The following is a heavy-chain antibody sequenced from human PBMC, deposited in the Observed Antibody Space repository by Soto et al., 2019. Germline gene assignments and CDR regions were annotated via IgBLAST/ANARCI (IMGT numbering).Heavy chain of an antibody. J-gene: IGHJ4*02. CDR2: IYNSGST. CDR3: ASLLIFGVVTTFDY. Sequence: PSETLSLTCTFSGGSISSAGCSWCCIRQHRGKGLEWIGEIYNSGSTNDNPSLKSRVTISVDKSKNQFSLKLSSVTAADTAVYYCASLLIFGVVTTFDYWGQGTLVTVSS. D-gene: IGHD3-3*01. V-gene: IGHV4-39*07. CDR1: GGSISSAGCS.